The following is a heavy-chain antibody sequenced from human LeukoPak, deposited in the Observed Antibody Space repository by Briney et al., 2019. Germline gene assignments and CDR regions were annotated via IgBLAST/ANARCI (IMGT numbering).Heavy chain of an antibody. CDR3: ARHSNKYDYDSSGQYRSFDY. J-gene: IGHJ4*02. Sequence: GGSLRLSCAASGFTFSFYWMSWVRQAPGKGLEWVANIKQDGSDKFYVESVKGRFTISRDNSKNSLYLQMNNLRAEDTAVYFCARHSNKYDYDSSGQYRSFDYWGQGTLVSVS. V-gene: IGHV3-7*01. D-gene: IGHD3-22*01. CDR1: GFTFSFYW. CDR2: IKQDGSDK.